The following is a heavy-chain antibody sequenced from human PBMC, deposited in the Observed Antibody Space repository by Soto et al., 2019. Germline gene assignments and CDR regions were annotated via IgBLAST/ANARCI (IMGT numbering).Heavy chain of an antibody. CDR1: GYTFTGYY. CDR2: INPNSGGT. D-gene: IGHD2-2*01. Sequence: ASVKVSCKASGYTFTGYYMHWVRQAPGQGLEWMGWINPNSGGTNYAQKFQGWVTMTRDTSISTAYMELSRLRSDDTAVYYCARDNGYCSSTSCVYYYYYGMDVWGQGTTVTVSS. J-gene: IGHJ6*02. V-gene: IGHV1-2*04. CDR3: ARDNGYCSSTSCVYYYYYGMDV.